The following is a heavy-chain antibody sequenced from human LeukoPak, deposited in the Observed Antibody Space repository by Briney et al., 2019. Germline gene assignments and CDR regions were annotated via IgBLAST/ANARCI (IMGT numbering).Heavy chain of an antibody. CDR2: IRNVGNDK. CDR1: GFRLSTYG. J-gene: IGHJ4*02. V-gene: IGHV3-30*02. Sequence: PGGSLRLSCVVSGFRLSTYGMHWVRQAPGKGLEWVSFIRNVGNDKYYAQSVKGRFTISRDDSKNTQYLQMNSLRSEDTAVYYCAKDLANYGSFDYWGQGTLVTVSS. CDR3: AKDLANYGSFDY. D-gene: IGHD4/OR15-4a*01.